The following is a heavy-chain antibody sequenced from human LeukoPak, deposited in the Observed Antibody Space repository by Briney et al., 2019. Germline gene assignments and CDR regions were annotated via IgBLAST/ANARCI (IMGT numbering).Heavy chain of an antibody. J-gene: IGHJ4*02. D-gene: IGHD6-13*01. CDR1: GGTFSSYA. Sequence: ASVKVSCKASGGTFSSYAISWVRQAPGQGLEWMGGVIPIFGTANYAQKFQGRVTITTDESTSTAYMELSSLRSEDTAVYYCAREPSAAAGTESFDYWGRGTLVTVSS. V-gene: IGHV1-69*05. CDR2: VIPIFGTA. CDR3: AREPSAAAGTESFDY.